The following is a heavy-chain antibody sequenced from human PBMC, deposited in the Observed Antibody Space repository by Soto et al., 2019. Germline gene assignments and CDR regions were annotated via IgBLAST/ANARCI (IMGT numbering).Heavy chain of an antibody. V-gene: IGHV3-30*18. D-gene: IGHD3-10*01. Sequence: QDHLVQSGGGVVQPGGSLRLACAASGFTFSIFGMHWVRQAPGKGLEWVAVLSYDGTYKYYADSVKGRFTISRDNSENTLFLQMNSLRPEDTAVYYCAKDQAQYGSGCFYGMDVCGQVAAVTGSS. J-gene: IGHJ6*02. CDR3: AKDQAQYGSGCFYGMDV. CDR1: GFTFSIFG. CDR2: LSYDGTYK.